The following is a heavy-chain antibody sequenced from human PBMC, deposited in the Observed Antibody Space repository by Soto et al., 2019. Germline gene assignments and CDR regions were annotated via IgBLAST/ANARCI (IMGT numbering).Heavy chain of an antibody. V-gene: IGHV4-31*03. CDR2: IYYSGST. D-gene: IGHD2-21*01. CDR3: ARAGILIYGGPFDY. CDR1: GGSISSGGYY. Sequence: SETLSLTCTVSGGSISSGGYYWSWIRQHPGKGLEWIGYIYYSGSTYYNPSPKSRVTISVDTSKNQFSLKLSSVTAADTAVYYCARAGILIYGGPFDYWGQGTLVTISS. J-gene: IGHJ4*02.